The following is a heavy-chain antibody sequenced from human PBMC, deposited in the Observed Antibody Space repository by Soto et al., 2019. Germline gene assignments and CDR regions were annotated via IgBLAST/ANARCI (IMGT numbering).Heavy chain of an antibody. V-gene: IGHV3-7*01. CDR3: ATSRTFDY. CDR2: IKQDGSEK. D-gene: IGHD6-13*01. CDR1: GFTFSSYW. Sequence: PGGSLRLSCVVSGFTFSSYWMNRVRQAPGKGLEWVANIKQDGSEKYYVDSAKGRFTISRDNAKNSLYLQMNSLSAEDTAIYYCATSRTFDYWGQGTLVTVSS. J-gene: IGHJ4*02.